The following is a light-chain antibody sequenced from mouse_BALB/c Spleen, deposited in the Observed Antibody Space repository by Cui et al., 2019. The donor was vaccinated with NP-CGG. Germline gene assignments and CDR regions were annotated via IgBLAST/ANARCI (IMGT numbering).Light chain of an antibody. CDR2: GTN. J-gene: IGLJ1*01. CDR1: TGAGTTSNY. V-gene: IGLV1*01. Sequence: QAVLTQESALTTSPGETVTLTCRSSTGAGTTSNYANWVQEKPDHLFTGLIGGTNNRVPGVPARFSGSLIGDKAALTITGAQTEDEAKYFCALWYSNHWVFGGGTKLTVL. CDR3: ALWYSNHWV.